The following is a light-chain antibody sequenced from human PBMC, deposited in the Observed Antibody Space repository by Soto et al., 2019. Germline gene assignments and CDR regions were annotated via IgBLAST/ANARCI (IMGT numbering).Light chain of an antibody. CDR1: QSLLHSNGDTY. Sequence: DSVLTQSPLSLPVTPGEPASISCRSSQSLLHSNGDTYLDWYLQKPGQSPQLLVYLGYNRASGVPDRFSGTGSGADFTLKISRVEAEDVGVYYCMQTLQAPKTFGPGTKVDIK. J-gene: IGKJ3*01. V-gene: IGKV2-28*01. CDR2: LGY. CDR3: MQTLQAPKT.